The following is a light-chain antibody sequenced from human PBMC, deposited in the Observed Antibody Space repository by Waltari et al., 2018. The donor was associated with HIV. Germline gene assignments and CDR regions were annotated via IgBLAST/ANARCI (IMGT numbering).Light chain of an antibody. Sequence: QSVLTQPPSASGTPGQTVTISCSGSSSNIGGNYVYWYQRLPGTAPKLLIYRNNWRPSGVPYRFSGSKSGTSASLAISGLRSEDEADYYCASWDDSRSGWVFGGGTKVTVL. CDR3: ASWDDSRSGWV. J-gene: IGLJ3*02. CDR2: RNN. V-gene: IGLV1-47*01. CDR1: SSNIGGNY.